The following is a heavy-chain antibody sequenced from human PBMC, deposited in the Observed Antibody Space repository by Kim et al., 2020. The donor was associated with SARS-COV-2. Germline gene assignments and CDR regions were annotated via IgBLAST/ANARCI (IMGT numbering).Heavy chain of an antibody. CDR3: ARLRVNGYSSGWRGMDV. V-gene: IGHV4-34*01. D-gene: IGHD6-19*01. CDR2: INHSGST. CDR1: GGSFSGYY. Sequence: SETLSLTCAVYGGSFSGYYWSWIRQPPGKGLEWIGEINHSGSTNYNPSLKSRVTISVDTSKNQFSLKLSSVTAADTAVYYCARLRVNGYSSGWRGMDVWGQGTTVTVSS. J-gene: IGHJ6*02.